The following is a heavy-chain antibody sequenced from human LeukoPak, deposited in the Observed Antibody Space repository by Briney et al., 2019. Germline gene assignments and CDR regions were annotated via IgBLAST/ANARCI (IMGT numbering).Heavy chain of an antibody. V-gene: IGHV4-59*01. Sequence: SETLSLTCTVSGGSINNYYWSWIRQPAGKGLEWIGSVFYTGNTFYNPSLKSRVTISVDTSKNQFSLKLSSVTAADTAVYYCARVGAHSVDWYYFDYWGQGTLVTVSS. CDR3: ARVGAHSVDWYYFDY. D-gene: IGHD3/OR15-3a*01. CDR2: VFYTGNT. J-gene: IGHJ4*02. CDR1: GGSINNYY.